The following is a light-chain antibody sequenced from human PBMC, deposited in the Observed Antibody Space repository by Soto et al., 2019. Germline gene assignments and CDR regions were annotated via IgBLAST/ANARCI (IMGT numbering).Light chain of an antibody. J-gene: IGKJ3*01. Sequence: EIVMTQSPGTLSLSPGETATLSCRASQSVSSNYVAWFHQKPGQAPRLLIYGASSRATGVPDRFSASGSGTNFTLTIRRLEPLDFSVYYCQQYGRSPFTFGPGTKVDIK. V-gene: IGKV3-20*01. CDR3: QQYGRSPFT. CDR1: QSVSSNY. CDR2: GAS.